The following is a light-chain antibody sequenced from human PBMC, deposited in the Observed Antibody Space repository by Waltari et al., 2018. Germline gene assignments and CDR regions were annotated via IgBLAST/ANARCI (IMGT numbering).Light chain of an antibody. J-gene: IGLJ3*02. CDR3: SAYTYSSPFAWA. CDR2: DVN. Sequence: QSALTQPAYVSGSPGQSLTLSCPGTSSDIGASYFVSWYQQHPGKAPKLIIFDVNKRPSGMSDRFSGSKSGNTASLTISRLQTGDEADYFCSAYTYSSPFAWAFGGGTKVTVL. CDR1: SSDIGASYF. V-gene: IGLV2-14*03.